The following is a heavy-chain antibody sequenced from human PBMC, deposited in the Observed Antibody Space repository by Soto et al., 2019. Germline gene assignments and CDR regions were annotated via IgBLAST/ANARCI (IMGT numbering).Heavy chain of an antibody. Sequence: PGGSLRLSCAASGFTFSSYAMSWVRQAPGKGLEWVSAITNSGDRTYYADSVKGRFTISRDNSKNTLYLQMNSLRAEDTAVYYCAKDPRDNLTGYFSRYCDYWGQGTLVTVSS. CDR3: AKDPRDNLTGYFSRYCDY. D-gene: IGHD3-9*01. CDR2: ITNSGDRT. V-gene: IGHV3-23*01. CDR1: GFTFSSYA. J-gene: IGHJ4*02.